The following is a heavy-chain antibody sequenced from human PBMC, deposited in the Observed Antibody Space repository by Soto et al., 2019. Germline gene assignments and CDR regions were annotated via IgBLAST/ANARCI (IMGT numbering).Heavy chain of an antibody. J-gene: IGHJ4*02. CDR3: ARVRYFDWSIDY. CDR1: GGSFSGYY. D-gene: IGHD3-9*01. V-gene: IGHV4-34*01. CDR2: INHSGST. Sequence: SETLSLTCAVYGGSFSGYYWSWIRQPPGKGLEWIGEINHSGSTNYNPSLKSRVTISVDTSKNQFSLKLSSVTAADTAVYYCARVRYFDWSIDYWGQGTLVTVSS.